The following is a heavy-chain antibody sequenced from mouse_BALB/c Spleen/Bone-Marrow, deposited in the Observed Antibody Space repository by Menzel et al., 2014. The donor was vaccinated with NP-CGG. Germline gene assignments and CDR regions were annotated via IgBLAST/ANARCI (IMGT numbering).Heavy chain of an antibody. CDR3: ASYYYGSSGFAY. CDR1: GFNIKDTY. J-gene: IGHJ3*01. D-gene: IGHD1-1*01. V-gene: IGHV14-3*02. CDR2: IGPANGNT. Sequence: VQLKESGAELVKPGASVKLSCTASGFNIKDTYMHWVKQRPEQGLEWIGRIGPANGNTKYDPKFQGKATITADTSSNTAYLQLSSLTSEDTAVYYCASYYYGSSGFAYWGQGTLVTVSA.